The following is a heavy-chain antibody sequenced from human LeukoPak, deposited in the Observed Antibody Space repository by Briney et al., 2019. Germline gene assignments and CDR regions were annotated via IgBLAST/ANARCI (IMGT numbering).Heavy chain of an antibody. J-gene: IGHJ6*02. CDR2: INHSAST. V-gene: IGHV4-34*01. CDR3: ARGGVMVRGLIGSFNV. CDR1: GGSFSGYY. D-gene: IGHD3-10*01. Sequence: SETLSLTCAVYGGSFSGYYWSWIRQPPGKGLEWIGEINHSASTNYNPSLKSRVTISVDTSKNQFSLKLSSVTAADTAVYYCARGGVMVRGLIGSFNVWGQGTTVTVSS.